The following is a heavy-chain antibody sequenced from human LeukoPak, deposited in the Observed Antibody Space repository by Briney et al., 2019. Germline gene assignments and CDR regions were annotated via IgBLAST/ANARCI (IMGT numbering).Heavy chain of an antibody. CDR3: ARVTGYTIEDYFDY. CDR2: INGDGTGT. D-gene: IGHD3-9*01. V-gene: IGHV3-74*01. CDR1: GFTFSNYW. Sequence: GGSLRLSCAASGFTFSNYWMHWVRQAPGKGLVWVSRINGDGTGTSYADSVKGRFTISRDNAKNTLYLQMNSLRAEDTAVYYRARVTGYTIEDYFDYWGQGTLVTVSS. J-gene: IGHJ4*02.